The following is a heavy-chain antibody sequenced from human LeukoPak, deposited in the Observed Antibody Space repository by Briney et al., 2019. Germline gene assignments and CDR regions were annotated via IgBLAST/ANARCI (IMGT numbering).Heavy chain of an antibody. CDR2: ISSNGGST. CDR3: ARAPIGHAFDI. V-gene: IGHV3-64*01. Sequence: GGSLRLSCASSGFTFSSYAMHWVRQAPGKGLEYVSAISSNGGSTYYANSVKGRFTISRDNSKNTLYLQMGSLRAEDMAVYYCARAPIGHAFDIWGQGTMVTVSS. D-gene: IGHD1-26*01. CDR1: GFTFSSYA. J-gene: IGHJ3*02.